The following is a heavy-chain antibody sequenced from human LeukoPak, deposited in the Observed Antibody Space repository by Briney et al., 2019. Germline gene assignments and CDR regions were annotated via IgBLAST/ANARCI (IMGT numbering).Heavy chain of an antibody. CDR1: GFTFSSYA. CDR2: ISGSGGST. Sequence: PGGSLRLSCAASGFTFSSYAMSWVRQAPGKGLEWVSAISGSGGSTYYADSVKGRFIISRDNSKNTLYLQMNSLRAEDTAVYYCAKSYGSGSYYNYWGQGTLVTVSS. V-gene: IGHV3-23*01. D-gene: IGHD3-10*01. CDR3: AKSYGSGSYYNY. J-gene: IGHJ4*02.